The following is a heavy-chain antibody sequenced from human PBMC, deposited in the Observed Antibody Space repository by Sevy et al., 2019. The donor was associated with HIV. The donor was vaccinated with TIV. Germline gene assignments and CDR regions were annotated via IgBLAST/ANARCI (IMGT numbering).Heavy chain of an antibody. CDR2: ISYDGSNK. Sequence: GGSLRLSCAASGFTFSSYAMHWVRQAPGKGLEWVAVISYDGSNKYYADSVKGRFTISRDNSQNTLYLQMNSLRAEDTAVYYCARDYRIDTTGSYDYWGQGTLVTVSS. CDR3: ARDYRIDTTGSYDY. J-gene: IGHJ4*02. CDR1: GFTFSSYA. V-gene: IGHV3-30*04. D-gene: IGHD2-15*01.